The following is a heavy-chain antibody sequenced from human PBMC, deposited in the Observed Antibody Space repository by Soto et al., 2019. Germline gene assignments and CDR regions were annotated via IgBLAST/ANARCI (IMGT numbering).Heavy chain of an antibody. CDR2: INTGNGNT. CDR3: ARSSGYDQFNY. D-gene: IGHD5-12*01. Sequence: ASVKVSCKASGYIFTRHAMHWVRQAPGQRPEWMGWINTGNGNTKYSQKFQGRVTITRDTYARTAYMDLSSLRSEDTAVYYCARSSGYDQFNYWGQGALVTVSS. V-gene: IGHV1-3*04. CDR1: GYIFTRHA. J-gene: IGHJ4*02.